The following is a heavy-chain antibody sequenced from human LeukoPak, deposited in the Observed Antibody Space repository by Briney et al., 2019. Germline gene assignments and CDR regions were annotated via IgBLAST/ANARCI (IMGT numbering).Heavy chain of an antibody. V-gene: IGHV3-30*03. J-gene: IGHJ5*02. CDR3: ASEGDINRFDP. Sequence: GVSLTLSCAASGCTFSSYGMHWLRQAPGKGLEWVAVISYDGSSKDYADSVKGRFTLSRDNSKNTLYLQMNSLRAEDTAVYYCASEGDINRFDPWGQGTLVTVSS. D-gene: IGHD3-16*01. CDR2: ISYDGSSK. CDR1: GCTFSSYG.